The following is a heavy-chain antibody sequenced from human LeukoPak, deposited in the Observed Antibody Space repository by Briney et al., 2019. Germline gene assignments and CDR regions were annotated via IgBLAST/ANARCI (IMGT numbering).Heavy chain of an antibody. V-gene: IGHV3-30*04. CDR2: ISYDGSNK. CDR3: ARMGLPNWNDAPFDY. D-gene: IGHD1-1*01. Sequence: GGSLRLSCAASGFTFSSYAMHWVRQAPGKGLEWVAVISYDGSNKYYADSVKGRFTISRDNSKNTLYLQMNSLRAEDTAVYYCARMGLPNWNDAPFDYWGQGTLVTVSS. CDR1: GFTFSSYA. J-gene: IGHJ4*02.